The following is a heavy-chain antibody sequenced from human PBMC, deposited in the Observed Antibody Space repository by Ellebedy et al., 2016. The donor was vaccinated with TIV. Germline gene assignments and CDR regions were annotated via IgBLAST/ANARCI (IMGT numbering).Heavy chain of an antibody. V-gene: IGHV4-39*01. D-gene: IGHD3-10*01. CDR1: GVSIGDTRYY. CDR3: ARHGLSGIPAVDY. Sequence: MPSETLSLTCVVSGVSIGDTRYYWAWIRQSPGKGLEWIGSIYYRGLTYESPSFKSRATISVDTSKNQFSLKLSSVTAADTAVYYCARHGLSGIPAVDYWGQGTLVTVSS. CDR2: IYYRGLT. J-gene: IGHJ4*02.